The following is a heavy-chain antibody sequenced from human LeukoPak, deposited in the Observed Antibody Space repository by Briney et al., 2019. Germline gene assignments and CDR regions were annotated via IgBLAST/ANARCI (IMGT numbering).Heavy chain of an antibody. CDR2: INHSGST. J-gene: IGHJ4*02. Sequence: PSETLSLTCAVYGGSFSGYYWSWLRQPPGKGLEWIGEINHSGSTNYNPSLKSRVTISVDTSKNQFSLKLSSVTAADTAVYYCARHQGRQLADYWGQGTLVTVSS. CDR1: GGSFSGYY. D-gene: IGHD6-13*01. V-gene: IGHV4-34*01. CDR3: ARHQGRQLADY.